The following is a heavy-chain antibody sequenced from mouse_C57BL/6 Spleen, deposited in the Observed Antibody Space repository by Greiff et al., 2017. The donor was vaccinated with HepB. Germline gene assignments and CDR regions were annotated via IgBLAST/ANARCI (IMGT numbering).Heavy chain of an antibody. V-gene: IGHV1-50*01. CDR3: ARRGDSSGYVSYYFDY. Sequence: QVQLQQPGAELVKPGASVKLSCKASGYTFTSYWMQWVKQRPGQGLEWIGEIDPSDSYTNYNQKFKVKATLTVDTSSSTAYMQLSSLTSEDSAVYYCARRGDSSGYVSYYFDYWGQGTTLTVSS. D-gene: IGHD3-2*02. CDR1: GYTFTSYW. J-gene: IGHJ2*01. CDR2: IDPSDSYT.